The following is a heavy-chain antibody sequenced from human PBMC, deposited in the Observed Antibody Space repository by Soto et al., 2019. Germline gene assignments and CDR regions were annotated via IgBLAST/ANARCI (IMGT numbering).Heavy chain of an antibody. CDR3: ARERAARAHPLDHDAFDI. J-gene: IGHJ3*02. CDR1: GYTFTSYG. D-gene: IGHD6-6*01. V-gene: IGHV1-18*01. Sequence: ASVKVSCKASGYTFTSYGISWLRQSAGQGLEWMGWISAYNGNTNYAQKLQGRVTMTTDTSTSTAYMELRSLRSDDTAVYYCARERAARAHPLDHDAFDIWGQGTMVTVSS. CDR2: ISAYNGNT.